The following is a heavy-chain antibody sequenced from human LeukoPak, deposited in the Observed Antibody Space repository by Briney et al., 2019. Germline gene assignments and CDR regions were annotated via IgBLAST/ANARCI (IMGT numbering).Heavy chain of an antibody. D-gene: IGHD3-10*01. CDR2: ISSSGSTI. Sequence: AGSLRLSCAASGFTFSSYEMNWVRQAPGKGLEWVSYISSSGSTIYYADSVKGRFTISRDNAKNSLYLQMNSLRAEDTAVYYCARYNVYYGSGSYPEYFQHWGQGTLVTVSS. V-gene: IGHV3-48*03. CDR3: ARYNVYYGSGSYPEYFQH. CDR1: GFTFSSYE. J-gene: IGHJ1*01.